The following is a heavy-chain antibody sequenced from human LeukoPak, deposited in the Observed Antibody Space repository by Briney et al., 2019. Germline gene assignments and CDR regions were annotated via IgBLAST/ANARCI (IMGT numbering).Heavy chain of an antibody. CDR3: ARDLGYYYGSGSYTHRFDY. CDR2: IYTSGST. Sequence: PSETLSLTCIVSGGSISSYYWSWIRQPAGKGLEWIGRIYTSGSTNYNPSLKSRVTISVDTSKNQFSLKLSSVTAADTAVYYCARDLGYYYGSGSYTHRFDYWGQGTLVTVSS. J-gene: IGHJ4*02. V-gene: IGHV4-4*07. D-gene: IGHD3-10*01. CDR1: GGSISSYY.